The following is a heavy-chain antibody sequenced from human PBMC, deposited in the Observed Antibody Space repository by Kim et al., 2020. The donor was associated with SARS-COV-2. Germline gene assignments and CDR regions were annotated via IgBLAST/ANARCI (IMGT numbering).Heavy chain of an antibody. CDR2: IDPSDSYT. CDR3: ARHTDYYGLDY. J-gene: IGHJ4*02. D-gene: IGHD3-10*01. Sequence: GESLKISCKGSGYSFTTYWITWVRQMPGKGLEWMGRIDPSDSYTKYNPSFEGHVTISADKSISTAYLHWSSLKVSDTAIYFCARHTDYYGLDYWGQGTLVTVST. CDR1: GYSFTTYW. V-gene: IGHV5-10-1*01.